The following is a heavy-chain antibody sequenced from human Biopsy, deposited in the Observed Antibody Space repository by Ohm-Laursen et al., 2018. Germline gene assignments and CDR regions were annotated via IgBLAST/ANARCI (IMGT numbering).Heavy chain of an antibody. V-gene: IGHV3-23*01. CDR1: GFTFSNYA. CDR3: AKCMTGGSNYYFHH. Sequence: SLRLSCAASGFTFSNYAMTWVRQAPGKGLEWVSVINTSGGSTHYAVSVKGRFTISRDNSKNTLYLQMNSLRGEDTAVYYCAKCMTGGSNYYFHHCGQGTLVTVSS. J-gene: IGHJ4*02. CDR2: INTSGGST. D-gene: IGHD2-8*01.